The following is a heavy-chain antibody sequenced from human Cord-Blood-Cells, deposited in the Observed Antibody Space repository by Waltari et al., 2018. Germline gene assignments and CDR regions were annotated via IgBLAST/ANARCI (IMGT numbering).Heavy chain of an antibody. D-gene: IGHD1-1*01. Sequence: QVQLVQSGAEVKKPGASVKVSCKASGYTFTGYYMHWVRQAPGQGLEWMGLINPNSGGTNYAQMFEGRVTKTRDTSIITAYMELSRLRSDDTAVYYCVSCNDRGNNWFDPWGQGTLVTVSS. CDR3: VSCNDRGNNWFDP. CDR1: GYTFTGYY. J-gene: IGHJ5*02. V-gene: IGHV1-2*06. CDR2: INPNSGGT.